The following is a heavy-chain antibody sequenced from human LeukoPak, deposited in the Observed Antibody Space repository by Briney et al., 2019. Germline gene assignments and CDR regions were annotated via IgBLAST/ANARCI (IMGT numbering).Heavy chain of an antibody. CDR2: ISWNSGSI. Sequence: QPGGSLRLSCAASGFTFDDYAMHWVRHAPGKGLEWVSGISWNSGSIGYADYVKGRFTISRDNAKNSLYLQMNSLRAEDTALYYCAKDQDIVDYYGMDVWGQGTTVTVSS. D-gene: IGHD2-15*01. J-gene: IGHJ6*02. V-gene: IGHV3-9*01. CDR1: GFTFDDYA. CDR3: AKDQDIVDYYGMDV.